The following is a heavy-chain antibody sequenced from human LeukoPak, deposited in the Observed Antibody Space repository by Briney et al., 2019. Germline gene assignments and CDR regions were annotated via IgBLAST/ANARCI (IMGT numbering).Heavy chain of an antibody. D-gene: IGHD3-22*01. Sequence: PGGSLRLSCAASGFTFSDYYMSWIRQAPGKGLEWVSYISSSGSTIYYADSAKSRFTISRDNAKNSLYLQMNSLRAEDTAVYYCARKGRAYYDSSGNDYWGQGTLVTVSS. CDR1: GFTFSDYY. CDR3: ARKGRAYYDSSGNDY. CDR2: ISSSGSTI. J-gene: IGHJ4*02. V-gene: IGHV3-11*01.